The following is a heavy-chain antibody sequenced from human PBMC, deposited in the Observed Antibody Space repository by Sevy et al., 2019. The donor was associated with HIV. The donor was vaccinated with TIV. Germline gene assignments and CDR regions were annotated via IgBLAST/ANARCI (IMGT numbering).Heavy chain of an antibody. D-gene: IGHD3-10*01. CDR3: ARLWYEGVIGHEMDV. V-gene: IGHV5-51*01. Sequence: GESLKISCKGSGYIFNGYWIGWARQMPGKGLQWMGVIHPGDSDTGYSPSFQGQVTISADTSIRTAYLQWTSLKASDTAVYYWARLWYEGVIGHEMDVWCPGTTVTVSS. CDR2: IHPGDSDT. CDR1: GYIFNGYW. J-gene: IGHJ6*02.